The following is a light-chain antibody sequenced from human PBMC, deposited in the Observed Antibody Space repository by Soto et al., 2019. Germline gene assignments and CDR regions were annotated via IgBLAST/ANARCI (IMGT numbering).Light chain of an antibody. V-gene: IGKV3D-15*01. CDR1: RRVSSY. Sequence: QSPTTVSLYQGDRATLYCTASRRVSSYLAWYQQKAGQAPRLLIYGASSRATGIPDRFSGGGSGTEFTLTISSLQPDDFATYYCQQYNSYSPWTFGQGTK. J-gene: IGKJ1*01. CDR3: QQYNSYSPWT. CDR2: GAS.